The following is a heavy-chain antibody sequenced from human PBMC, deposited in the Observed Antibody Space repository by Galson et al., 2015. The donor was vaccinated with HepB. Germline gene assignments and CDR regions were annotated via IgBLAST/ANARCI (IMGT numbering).Heavy chain of an antibody. J-gene: IGHJ4*02. V-gene: IGHV3-11*05. CDR2: ISTDSTVR. CDR3: VRDLQNADKWLAGSDY. CDR1: GFTFSAYY. D-gene: IGHD6-19*01. Sequence: SLRLSCAASGFTFSAYYMSWIRQAPGKGLEWVAYISTDSTVREHADSVEGRSTISRDDAKSSLFLQMNSLRAEDTAVYYCVRDLQNADKWLAGSDYWGQGVLVTVSS.